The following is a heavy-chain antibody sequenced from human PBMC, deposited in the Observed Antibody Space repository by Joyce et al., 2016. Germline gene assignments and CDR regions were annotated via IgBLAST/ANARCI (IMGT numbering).Heavy chain of an antibody. CDR3: ARATSYYFYYYMDV. J-gene: IGHJ6*03. V-gene: IGHV3-48*01. Sequence: EVQLVESGGGLVQPGGSLRLSCAASGFTFNTYSMNWVRKAPGKGLEGVSYISRSSNTIYYVDSVKGRFTISRDNAKNSLYLQMNSLRAEDTAVYFCARATSYYFYYYMDVWGKGTTVTVSS. CDR1: GFTFNTYS. CDR2: ISRSSNTI.